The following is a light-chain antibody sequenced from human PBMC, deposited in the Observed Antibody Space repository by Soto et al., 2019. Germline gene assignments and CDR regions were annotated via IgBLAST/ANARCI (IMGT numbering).Light chain of an antibody. J-gene: IGKJ1*01. CDR3: QQYNFYPWT. V-gene: IGKV1-5*03. CDR2: KAS. Sequence: QMTQSPSTLSASVGDRVTITCRASQSISSWLAWYQQKPGTAPKLLIYKASSLQSGVPSRFSGSGSGTEFTLTISSLQPDDFATYYCQQYNFYPWTFGQGTKVDIK. CDR1: QSISSW.